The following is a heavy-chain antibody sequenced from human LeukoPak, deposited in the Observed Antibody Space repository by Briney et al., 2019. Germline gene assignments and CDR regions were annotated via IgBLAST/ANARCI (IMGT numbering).Heavy chain of an antibody. J-gene: IGHJ4*02. CDR1: GFTFSSYS. Sequence: PGGSLRLSCAASGFTFSSYSMNWVRQAPGKGLEWVSSISSSSSYIYYADSVKGRFTISRDNSKNTLYLQMNSLRAEDTAVYYCAREFIVGARLGDYWGQGTLVTVSS. V-gene: IGHV3-21*01. CDR2: ISSSSSYI. CDR3: AREFIVGARLGDY. D-gene: IGHD1-26*01.